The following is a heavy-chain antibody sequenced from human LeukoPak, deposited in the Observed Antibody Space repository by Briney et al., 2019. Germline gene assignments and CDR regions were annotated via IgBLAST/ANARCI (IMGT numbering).Heavy chain of an antibody. CDR3: ARRRYYDGSGYLE. V-gene: IGHV4-39*01. CDR1: GDSVSRSDSY. CDR2: IYYSGRT. D-gene: IGHD3-22*01. Sequence: SETLSLTCSVSGDSVSRSDSYWDWIRQPPGKGLEWIGTIYYSGRTYYSPSLKSRVTMSVDPSNNQFSLNLRSVTAADTALYYCARRRYYDGSGYLEWGQGTLLSVPS. J-gene: IGHJ1*01.